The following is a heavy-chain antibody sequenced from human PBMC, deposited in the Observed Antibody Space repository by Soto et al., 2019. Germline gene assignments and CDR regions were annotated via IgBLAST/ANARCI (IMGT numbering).Heavy chain of an antibody. CDR3: AREVVAATYYYYYYYMDV. V-gene: IGHV1-18*01. Sequence: QVQLVQSGAEVKKPGASVKVSCKASGYTFTSYGISWVRQAPGQGLEWMGWISAYNGNTNYAQKLQGRVTMTTETSTSTAYMELRSLRSDDTAVYYCAREVVAATYYYYYYYMDVWGKGTTVTVSS. CDR1: GYTFTSYG. CDR2: ISAYNGNT. J-gene: IGHJ6*03. D-gene: IGHD2-15*01.